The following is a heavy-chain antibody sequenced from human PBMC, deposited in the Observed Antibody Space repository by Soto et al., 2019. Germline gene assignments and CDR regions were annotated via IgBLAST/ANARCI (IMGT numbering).Heavy chain of an antibody. D-gene: IGHD3-9*01. V-gene: IGHV3-9*01. CDR1: GFTFDDYA. CDR2: ISWNSGSI. J-gene: IGHJ4*02. Sequence: EVQLVESGGGLVQPGRSLRLSCAASGFTFDDYAMHWVRQAPGKGLEWVSGISWNSGSIGYADSVKGRFTISRDNAKNSLYLQMNSQRAEDTALYSCAKAALPFLAGSLDFDYWGQGTLVTVSS. CDR3: AKAALPFLAGSLDFDY.